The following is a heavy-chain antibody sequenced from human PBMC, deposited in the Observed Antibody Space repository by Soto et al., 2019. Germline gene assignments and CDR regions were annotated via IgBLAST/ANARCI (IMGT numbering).Heavy chain of an antibody. V-gene: IGHV4-39*01. CDR3: EVAVAGYPSVAFDI. D-gene: IGHD6-19*01. J-gene: IGHJ3*02. CDR1: GGSISSSSYY. Sequence: SETLSLSCTVSGGSISSSSYYWGWIRQPPGKGLEWIGSIYYSGSTYYNPSLKSRVTISVDTSKNQFSLKLSSVTAADTAVYYCEVAVAGYPSVAFDIWGQGTMVT. CDR2: IYYSGST.